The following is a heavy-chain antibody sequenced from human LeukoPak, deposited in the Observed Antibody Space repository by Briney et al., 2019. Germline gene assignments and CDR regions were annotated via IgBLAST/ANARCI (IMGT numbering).Heavy chain of an antibody. Sequence: SVKVSCKASGGTFSSYAISWVRQAPGQGLEWMGRIIPILGIANYAQKFQGRVTITADKSTSTAYMELSSLRSEDTAVYYCARYSDGGSSDYFDYWGQGTLVTVSS. D-gene: IGHD4-23*01. CDR1: GGTFSSYA. V-gene: IGHV1-69*04. CDR2: IIPILGIA. CDR3: ARYSDGGSSDYFDY. J-gene: IGHJ4*02.